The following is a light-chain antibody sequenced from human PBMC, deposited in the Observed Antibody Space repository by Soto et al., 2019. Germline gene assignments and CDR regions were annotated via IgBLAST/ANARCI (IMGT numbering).Light chain of an antibody. J-gene: IGKJ5*01. V-gene: IGKV3D-15*01. Sequence: EIVMTQSPATLSVSPGERATLSCRASQSVSSNLAWYQPKPGQAPRLLLYVAYTRAAGIPDRFSGSGSGTDFTLTITRLEPEDSAVYFCKQYTGPPTTFGQGTRLEIK. CDR2: VAY. CDR3: KQYTGPPTT. CDR1: QSVSSN.